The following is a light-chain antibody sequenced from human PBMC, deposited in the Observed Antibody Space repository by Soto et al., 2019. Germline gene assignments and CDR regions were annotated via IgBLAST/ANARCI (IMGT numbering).Light chain of an antibody. V-gene: IGKV1-5*01. Sequence: DIQMTPSPSTLSASVGDRVTITCRASQTISGWLAWYQQKPGKAPNLLIYDASYLQSGVPSRFSGSGSGTEFTLTISSLQPDDFATYYCQQYNSYSTFGQGTKVDIK. CDR1: QTISGW. CDR3: QQYNSYST. CDR2: DAS. J-gene: IGKJ1*01.